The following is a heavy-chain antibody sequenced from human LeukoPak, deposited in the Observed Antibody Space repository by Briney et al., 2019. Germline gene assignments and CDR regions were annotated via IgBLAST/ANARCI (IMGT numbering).Heavy chain of an antibody. CDR3: ARVPSDIVVVEPATPDF. D-gene: IGHD2-15*01. J-gene: IGHJ4*02. CDR2: IDPDGSTT. Sequence: PGGSLRLSCAASGFTLSSYWMHWVRQAPGEGLVWVSRIDPDGSTTNYADSVKGRFTTSRGNAKNTLYLQMNSLRAEDTAVYYCARVPSDIVVVEPATPDFWGQGTLVTVSS. V-gene: IGHV3-74*01. CDR1: GFTLSSYW.